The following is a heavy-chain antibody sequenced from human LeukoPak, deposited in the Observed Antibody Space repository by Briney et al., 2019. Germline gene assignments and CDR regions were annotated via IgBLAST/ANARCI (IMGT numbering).Heavy chain of an antibody. J-gene: IGHJ6*02. CDR1: GGSISSTKW. D-gene: IGHD6-19*01. Sequence: SETLSLTCAVSGGSISSTKWWSWVRQPPGKGLEWIGEIYHSGSTNYNPSLKSRVTISVDKSKNQFSLNLTSVTTADTAVYYCAREHISGASPMDVWGQGTTVTVSS. V-gene: IGHV4-4*02. CDR3: AREHISGASPMDV. CDR2: IYHSGST.